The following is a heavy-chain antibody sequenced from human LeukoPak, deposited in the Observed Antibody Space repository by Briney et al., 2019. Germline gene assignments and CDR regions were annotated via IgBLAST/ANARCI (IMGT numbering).Heavy chain of an antibody. V-gene: IGHV3-30*02. CDR3: AKDLLGYSYGFDY. CDR1: GFTFNNYG. Sequence: GGSLRLSCAASGFTFNNYGMHWVRQAPGKGLEWAAFIRYDGSNKYYADSVKGRFTISRDSSKNTLYLQMNSLRAEDTAVYYCAKDLLGYSYGFDYWGQGTLVTVSS. J-gene: IGHJ4*02. CDR2: IRYDGSNK. D-gene: IGHD5-18*01.